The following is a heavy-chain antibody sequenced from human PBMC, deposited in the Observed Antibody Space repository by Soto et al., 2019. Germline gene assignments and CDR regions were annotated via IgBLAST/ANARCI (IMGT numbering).Heavy chain of an antibody. J-gene: IGHJ4*02. D-gene: IGHD5-12*01. CDR2: IIPILGIA. V-gene: IGHV1-69*02. Sequence: QVQLVQSGAEVKKPGSSVKVSCKASGGTFSSYTISWVRQAPGQGLEWMGRIIPILGIANYAQKFQGRVTITADKSTSTAYMELSSLRSEDTAVYYCARVVATTYYCDYWGQGTLVTVSS. CDR1: GGTFSSYT. CDR3: ARVVATTYYCDY.